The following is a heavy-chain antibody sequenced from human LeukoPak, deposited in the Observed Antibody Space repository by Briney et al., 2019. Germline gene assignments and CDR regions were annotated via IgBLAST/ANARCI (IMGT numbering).Heavy chain of an antibody. J-gene: IGHJ3*02. V-gene: IGHV3-23*01. CDR3: AKAIVVVVAATAHAFDI. D-gene: IGHD2-15*01. Sequence: GGTLRLSCAASGFTFSSYGMSWVRQAPGKGLEWVSAISGSGGSTYYADSVKGRFTISRDNSKNTLYLQMNSLRAEDTAVYYCAKAIVVVVAATAHAFDIWGQGTMVTVSS. CDR1: GFTFSSYG. CDR2: ISGSGGST.